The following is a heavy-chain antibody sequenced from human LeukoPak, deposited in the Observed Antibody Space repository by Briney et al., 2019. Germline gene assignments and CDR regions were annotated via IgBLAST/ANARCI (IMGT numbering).Heavy chain of an antibody. CDR1: GGSISSYY. J-gene: IGHJ5*02. CDR3: ARDQGTMVRGVIINSWFDP. V-gene: IGHV4-59*01. D-gene: IGHD3-10*01. Sequence: SETLSLTCTVSGGSISSYYWSWIRQPPGKGPEWIGYIYYSGSTNYNPSLKSRVTISVDTSKNQFSLKLSSVTAADTAVYYCARDQGTMVRGVIINSWFDPWGQGTLVTVSS. CDR2: IYYSGST.